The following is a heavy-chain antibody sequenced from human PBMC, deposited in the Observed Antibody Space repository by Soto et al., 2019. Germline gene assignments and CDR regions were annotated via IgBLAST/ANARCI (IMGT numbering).Heavy chain of an antibody. D-gene: IGHD3-3*01. CDR1: GGSFSGYY. V-gene: IGHV4-34*01. Sequence: PSETLSLTCAFYGGSFSGYYWRWIRQPPGKGLEWIGEINHSGSTNYNPSLKSRVTISVDTSKNQFSLKLSSVTAADTAVYYCARVDYDFWSGYLDFDYWGQGTLVTVSS. J-gene: IGHJ4*02. CDR3: ARVDYDFWSGYLDFDY. CDR2: INHSGST.